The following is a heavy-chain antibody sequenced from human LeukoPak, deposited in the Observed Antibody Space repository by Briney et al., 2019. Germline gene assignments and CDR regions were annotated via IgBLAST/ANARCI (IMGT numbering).Heavy chain of an antibody. Sequence: SSETLSLTCTVSGGSISSGSYYWGWIRQPPGKGLEWIGSIYYTGGTYYNPSLKSRVTISVDTSKNQFSLKLSSVTAADTAVYYCAREYSSFDYWGQGTLVTVSS. J-gene: IGHJ4*02. CDR3: AREYSSFDY. CDR1: GGSISSGSYY. V-gene: IGHV4-39*07. D-gene: IGHD6-13*01. CDR2: IYYTGGT.